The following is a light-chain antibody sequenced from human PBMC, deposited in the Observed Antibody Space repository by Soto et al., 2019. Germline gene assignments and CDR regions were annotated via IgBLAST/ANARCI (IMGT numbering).Light chain of an antibody. Sequence: EIVLTQSPATLSLSPGERATLSCRASQSVSSYLAWYQQKPGQAPRLLIYDASNRATGIPARFSGSGSGTDFTLTISSLEPGDFAVYYCQQRSNWPMYTFGQWTKLEIK. CDR1: QSVSSY. J-gene: IGKJ2*01. CDR3: QQRSNWPMYT. CDR2: DAS. V-gene: IGKV3-11*01.